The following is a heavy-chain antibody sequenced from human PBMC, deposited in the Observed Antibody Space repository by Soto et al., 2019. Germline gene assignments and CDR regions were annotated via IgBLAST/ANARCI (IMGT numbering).Heavy chain of an antibody. J-gene: IGHJ6*03. V-gene: IGHV1-18*01. CDR1: GYTFTSYG. D-gene: IGHD2-2*01. CDR2: ISAYNGNT. CDR3: ARDIVVVPAAIGPHYYYYYYMDV. Sequence: ASVKVSCKASGYTFTSYGMSWVRQAPGQGLEWMGWISAYNGNTNYAQKLQGRVTMTTDTSTSTAYMELRSLRSDDTAVYYCARDIVVVPAAIGPHYYYYYYMDVWGKGTTVTVSS.